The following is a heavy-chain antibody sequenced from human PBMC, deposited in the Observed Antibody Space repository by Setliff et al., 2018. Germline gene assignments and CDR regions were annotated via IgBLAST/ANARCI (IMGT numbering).Heavy chain of an antibody. V-gene: IGHV4-38-2*01. J-gene: IGHJ4*02. CDR3: ARVGGLLVATMPFDY. CDR1: GFSITNGYY. CDR2: IFQSGIT. Sequence: SETLSLTCAVSGFSITNGYYWGWIRQSPGKQLEWIGNIFQSGITFYNPSLKSRVTISLDPSQNQFSLKLRSVTAADTAVYSCARVGGLLVATMPFDYWGPGTLVTVSS. D-gene: IGHD5-12*01.